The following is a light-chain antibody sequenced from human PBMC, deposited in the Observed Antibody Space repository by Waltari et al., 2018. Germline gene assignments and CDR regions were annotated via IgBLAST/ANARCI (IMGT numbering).Light chain of an antibody. Sequence: EIEMTQSPATLSVSPGERATLSCRASQSVGSKLAWYQQTPGQAPRLLISDAYTRAPGIPARCSGSGSGTEFTLTISSLQSDDFAVYHCLQYSHWPPWTFGQGTKVEIK. J-gene: IGKJ1*01. V-gene: IGKV3-15*01. CDR2: DAY. CDR1: QSVGSK. CDR3: LQYSHWPPWT.